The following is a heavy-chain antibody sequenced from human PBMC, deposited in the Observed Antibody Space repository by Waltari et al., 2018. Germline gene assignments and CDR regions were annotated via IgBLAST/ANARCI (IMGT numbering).Heavy chain of an antibody. J-gene: IGHJ4*02. CDR1: GSTFSNFW. CDR3: ASGGHVDY. CDR2: IKGDGSEN. Sequence: EVLLVESGGGLVQPGGSLRLSCAASGSTFSNFWRTWVRQAPGKGLELVANIKGDGSENHYLDSVRGRFTVSRDNARNSLYLQMNSLRADDTAVYYCASGGHVDYCGQGTLVTVSS. V-gene: IGHV3-7*03. D-gene: IGHD3-16*01.